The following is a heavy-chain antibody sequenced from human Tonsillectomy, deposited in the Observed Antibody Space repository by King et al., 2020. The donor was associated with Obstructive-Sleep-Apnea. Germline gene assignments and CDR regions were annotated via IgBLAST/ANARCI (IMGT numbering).Heavy chain of an antibody. CDR2: MYWNDDK. J-gene: IGHJ4*02. V-gene: IGHV2-5*01. CDR3: AHRREGYFAWSRSYFDY. CDR1: GFSVSASGVG. D-gene: IGHD3-9*01. Sequence: QVTLKESGPTLVKPTQTLTLTCTFSGFSVSASGVGVGWIRQPPGKALEWLALMYWNDDKRYSPSLKSRLTITQDTPKHQVVLTMTNLDPVDTGTTYCAHRREGYFAWSRSYFDYWGQGTLVTVSS.